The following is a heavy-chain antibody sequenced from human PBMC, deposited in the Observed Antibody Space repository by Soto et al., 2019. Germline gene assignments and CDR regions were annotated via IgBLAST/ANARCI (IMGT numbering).Heavy chain of an antibody. Sequence: SETLSLTCTVSGGSISSYYWSWIRQPPGKGLEWIGYIYYSGSTNYNPSLKSRVTISVDTSKNQFSLKLSSVTAADTAVYYCARGARTNWFDPWGQGTLVTVSS. D-gene: IGHD3-16*01. V-gene: IGHV4-59*01. J-gene: IGHJ5*02. CDR2: IYYSGST. CDR3: ARGARTNWFDP. CDR1: GGSISSYY.